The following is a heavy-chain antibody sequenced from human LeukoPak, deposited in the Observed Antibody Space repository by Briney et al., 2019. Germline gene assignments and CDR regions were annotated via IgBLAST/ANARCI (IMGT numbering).Heavy chain of an antibody. D-gene: IGHD3-10*01. Sequence: GGSLRLSCAASGFTFSSYSMNWVRQAPGKGLEWVSSISSSSSYIYYADSVKGRFTIPRDNAKNSLYLQMNSLRAEDTAVYYCARGGGSGRYSTDYWGQGTLVTVSS. CDR3: ARGGGSGRYSTDY. J-gene: IGHJ4*02. CDR1: GFTFSSYS. V-gene: IGHV3-21*01. CDR2: ISSSSSYI.